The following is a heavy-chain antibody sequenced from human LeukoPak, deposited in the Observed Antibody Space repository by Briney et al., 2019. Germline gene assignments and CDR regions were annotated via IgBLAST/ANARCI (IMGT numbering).Heavy chain of an antibody. CDR3: ARCDYYDSGGYHA. J-gene: IGHJ5*02. CDR2: IYTTGSN. V-gene: IGHV4-61*02. D-gene: IGHD3-22*01. CDR1: GGSLHSGNY. Sequence: KSPQTLCLARTDPGGSLHSGNYLWNWIRQPAGKRLASIGRIYTTGSNSRYNPSLQNRVTMSLDTSKNQVSLNLRSVTAADTAVYYCARCDYYDSGGYHAWGQGTLVTVSS.